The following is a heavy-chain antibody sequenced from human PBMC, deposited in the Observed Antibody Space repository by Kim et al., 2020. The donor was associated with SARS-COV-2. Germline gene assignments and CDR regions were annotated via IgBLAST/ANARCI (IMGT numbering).Heavy chain of an antibody. CDR1: GGSFSGYY. CDR3: ARGQRYSYGARFDP. V-gene: IGHV4-34*01. CDR2: INHSGST. Sequence: SETLSLTCAVYGGSFSGYYWSWIRQPPGKGLEWIGEINHSGSTNYNPSLKSRVTISVDTSKNQFSLKLSSVTAADTAVYYCARGQRYSYGARFDPWGQGTLVTVSS. D-gene: IGHD5-18*01. J-gene: IGHJ5*02.